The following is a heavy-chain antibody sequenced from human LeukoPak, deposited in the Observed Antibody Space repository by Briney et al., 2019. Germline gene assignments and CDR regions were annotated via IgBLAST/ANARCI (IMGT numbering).Heavy chain of an antibody. CDR2: IYYSGST. J-gene: IGHJ4*02. V-gene: IGHV4-59*01. Sequence: SETLSLTCTVSGGSISSYYWSWIRQPPGKGLEWIGYIYYSGSTNYNPSLKSRVTISVDTSKNQFSPKLSSVTAADTAVYYCARGRGGVVTATRFDYWGQGTLVTVSS. CDR1: GGSISSYY. D-gene: IGHD2-21*02. CDR3: ARGRGGVVTATRFDY.